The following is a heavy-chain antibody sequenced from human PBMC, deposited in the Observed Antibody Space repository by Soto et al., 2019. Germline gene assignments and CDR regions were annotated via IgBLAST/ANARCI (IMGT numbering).Heavy chain of an antibody. J-gene: IGHJ6*03. V-gene: IGHV4-31*03. CDR1: GGSISSGGYY. D-gene: IGHD3-10*01. CDR3: ARSRGPITMVRGFSDYMDV. CDR2: IYYSGST. Sequence: QVQLQESGPGLVKPSQTLSLTCTVSGGSISSGGYYWSWIRQHPGKGLEWIGYIYYSGSTYYNPSHKSRVTISVDTSKNQFSLKLSSVTAADTAVYYWARSRGPITMVRGFSDYMDVWGKGTTVTVSS.